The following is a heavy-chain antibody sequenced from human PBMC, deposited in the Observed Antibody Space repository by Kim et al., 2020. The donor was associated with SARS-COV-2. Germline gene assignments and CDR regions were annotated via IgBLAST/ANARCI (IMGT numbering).Heavy chain of an antibody. CDR3: ARGSGAVGP. Sequence: SETLSLTCTVSGDSISDYYWSWVRQPPGERLEWIGYVYYTGSTNYNPSLESRVTMSVDTSKNQFSLKLSSVTAADTALYYCARGSGAVGPWGQGTLVTVS. V-gene: IGHV4-59*08. CDR1: GDSISDYY. D-gene: IGHD6-19*01. CDR2: VYYTGST. J-gene: IGHJ5*02.